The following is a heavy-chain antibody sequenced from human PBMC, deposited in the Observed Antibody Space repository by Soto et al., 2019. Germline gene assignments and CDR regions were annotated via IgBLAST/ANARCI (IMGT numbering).Heavy chain of an antibody. V-gene: IGHV5-51*01. CDR3: ATPGYSSGWYYFDY. D-gene: IGHD6-19*01. J-gene: IGHJ4*02. CDR2: IYPGDSDT. CDR1: GYSFTSYW. Sequence: GESLKISRKGSGYSFTSYWIGWVRQMPGKGLEWMGIIYPGDSDTRYSPSFQGQVTISADKSISIAYLQWSSLKASDTAMYYCATPGYSSGWYYFDYWGQGTLVPVSS.